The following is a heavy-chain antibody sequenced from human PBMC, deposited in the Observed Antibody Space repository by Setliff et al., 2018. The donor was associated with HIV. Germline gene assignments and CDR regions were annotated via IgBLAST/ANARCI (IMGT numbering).Heavy chain of an antibody. V-gene: IGHV4-34*01. J-gene: IGHJ4*02. D-gene: IGHD3-10*01. CDR3: ARGGGITWRSYSFDY. CDR2: INHSHST. Sequence: SETLSLTCAVYGESFNGYYWSWIRQPPGKGLEWIGEINHSHSTTYNPSLESRLTLSVDTSKKQFSLTLSSVTAADTAVYYCARGGGITWRSYSFDYWGQGTLVTVSS. CDR1: GESFNGYY.